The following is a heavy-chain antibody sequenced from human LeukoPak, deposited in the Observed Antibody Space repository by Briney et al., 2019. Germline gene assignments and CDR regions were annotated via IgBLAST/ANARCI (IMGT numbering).Heavy chain of an antibody. CDR3: ARAMDV. CDR1: GFRFSDCW. Sequence: GGSLRLSCAASGFRFSDCWMNWVRQAPGKGLEWVANINEEGSKIYYVDSVKGRFTISRDNAKNSLYLQMSSLRAEDTAVYYCARAMDVWGQGTTVIVSS. CDR2: INEEGSKI. V-gene: IGHV3-7*01. J-gene: IGHJ6*02.